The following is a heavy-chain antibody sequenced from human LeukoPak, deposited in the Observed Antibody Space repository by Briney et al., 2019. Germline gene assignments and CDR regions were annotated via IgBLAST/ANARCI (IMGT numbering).Heavy chain of an antibody. CDR2: IKQDGSEK. Sequence: GGSLRLSCAASGFTFSSYWMSWVRQAPGKGLEWVANIKQDGSEKYYVDSVKGRFTISRDNAKNSLYLQMNSLRAADTAVYYCARGRRGIVGATTLHYWGQGTLVTVSS. CDR1: GFTFSSYW. J-gene: IGHJ4*02. CDR3: ARGRRGIVGATTLHY. V-gene: IGHV3-7*01. D-gene: IGHD1-26*01.